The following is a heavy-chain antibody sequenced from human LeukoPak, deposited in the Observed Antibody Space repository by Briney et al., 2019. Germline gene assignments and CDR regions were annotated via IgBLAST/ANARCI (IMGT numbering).Heavy chain of an antibody. CDR1: GYTLTELS. Sequence: GASVKVSCKVSGYTLTELSMHWVRQAPGKGLEWMGGFDPEDGETIYAQKFQGRVTMTEDTSTDTAYMELSSLRSEDTAVYRCATDSNWNYWYFDLWGRGTLVTVSS. J-gene: IGHJ2*01. CDR3: ATDSNWNYWYFDL. D-gene: IGHD1-20*01. CDR2: FDPEDGET. V-gene: IGHV1-24*01.